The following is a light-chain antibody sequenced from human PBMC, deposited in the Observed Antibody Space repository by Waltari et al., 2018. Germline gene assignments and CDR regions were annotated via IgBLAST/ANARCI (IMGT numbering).Light chain of an antibody. CDR1: QSFGSR. CDR3: QHYNGYPYT. Sequence: DIQMTQSPYTLSASVGARVTIPCRASQSFGSRLAWYQQKPGKAPRLLIYETSSLQSGVPSRFSGSGSGTEFTLTISSLQPDDFATYYCQHYNGYPYTFGQGTKLEIK. V-gene: IGKV1-5*03. J-gene: IGKJ2*01. CDR2: ETS.